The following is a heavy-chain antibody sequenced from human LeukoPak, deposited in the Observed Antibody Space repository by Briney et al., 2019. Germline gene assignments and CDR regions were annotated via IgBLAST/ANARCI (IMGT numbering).Heavy chain of an antibody. CDR3: ASGVSPSSGYSPYYYYYGMDV. D-gene: IGHD3-22*01. V-gene: IGHV1-69*13. J-gene: IGHJ6*02. CDR2: IIPIFGTA. CDR1: GGTFSSYA. Sequence: ASVKVSCKASGGTFSSYAISWVRQAPGQGLEWMGGIIPIFGTANYAQKFQGRVTITADESTSTAYMELSSLRSEDTAVYYCASGVSPSSGYSPYYYYYGMDVWGQGTTVTVSS.